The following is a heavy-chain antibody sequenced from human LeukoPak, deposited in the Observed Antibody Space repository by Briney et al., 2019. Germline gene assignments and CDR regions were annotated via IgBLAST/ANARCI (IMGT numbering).Heavy chain of an antibody. J-gene: IGHJ4*02. CDR3: AKNEATVSTTRDY. Sequence: PGGSLRLSCAVSGFTFSSYAMSWVRQAPGKGLEWILAISGSGDSTSYADSVKGRFTVSRDNSKNTLYLQMNSLRAEDTAVYYCAKNEATVSTTRDYWGQGTLVTVSS. D-gene: IGHD4-11*01. CDR1: GFTFSSYA. V-gene: IGHV3-23*01. CDR2: ISGSGDST.